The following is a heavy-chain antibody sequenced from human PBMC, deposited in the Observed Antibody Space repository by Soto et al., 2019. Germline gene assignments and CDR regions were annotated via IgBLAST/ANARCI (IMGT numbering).Heavy chain of an antibody. CDR3: ARDYDYYGSGSYYGNYYYYGMDV. D-gene: IGHD3-10*01. J-gene: IGHJ6*02. CDR1: GGTFSSYA. CDR2: IIPIFGTA. Sequence: QVQLVQSGAEVKKPGSSVKVSCKASGGTFSSYAISWVRQAPGQGLEWMGGIIPIFGTANYAQKFQGRVTITADKSTSTAYMALSSLRSEDTAVYYCARDYDYYGSGSYYGNYYYYGMDVWGQGTTVTVSS. V-gene: IGHV1-69*06.